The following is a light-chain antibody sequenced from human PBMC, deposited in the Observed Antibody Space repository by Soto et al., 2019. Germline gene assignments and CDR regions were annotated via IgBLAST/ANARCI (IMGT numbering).Light chain of an antibody. Sequence: YELTQPPSVSVSPGQTARITCSGDALPKQYAYWYQQKPGQAPVLVLYKDSERPSGIPERFSGSSSGTTVTLTISGVQAEDEADYYCQSADSSGTYVVFGGGTKLTVL. CDR2: KDS. V-gene: IGLV3-25*03. J-gene: IGLJ2*01. CDR1: ALPKQY. CDR3: QSADSSGTYVV.